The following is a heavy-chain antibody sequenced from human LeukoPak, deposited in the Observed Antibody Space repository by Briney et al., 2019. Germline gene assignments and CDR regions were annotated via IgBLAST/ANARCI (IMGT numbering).Heavy chain of an antibody. J-gene: IGHJ5*02. CDR1: GYTFTSYA. CDR3: ARGVSLWFGEYNWFDP. Sequence: ASVKVSCKASGYTFTSYAMNWVRQAPGQGLEWMGWINTNTGNPTYAQGFTGRFVFSLDTSVSTAYLQISSLKAEDTAVYYCARGVSLWFGEYNWFDPWGQGTLVTVSS. CDR2: INTNTGNP. V-gene: IGHV7-4-1*02. D-gene: IGHD3-10*01.